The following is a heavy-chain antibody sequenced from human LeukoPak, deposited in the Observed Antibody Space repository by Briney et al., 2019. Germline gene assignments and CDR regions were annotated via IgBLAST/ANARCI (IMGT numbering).Heavy chain of an antibody. Sequence: SETLSLTCAVYGGSFSGYYWSWIRQPPGKGLEWIGEINHSGSTSYKPSLKSRVTISVDTSKNQFSLKLSSVTAADTAVYYCARAGNGYSSSWYVSHFDYWGQGTLVTVSS. CDR2: INHSGST. CDR1: GGSFSGYY. V-gene: IGHV4-34*01. D-gene: IGHD6-13*01. CDR3: ARAGNGYSSSWYVSHFDY. J-gene: IGHJ4*02.